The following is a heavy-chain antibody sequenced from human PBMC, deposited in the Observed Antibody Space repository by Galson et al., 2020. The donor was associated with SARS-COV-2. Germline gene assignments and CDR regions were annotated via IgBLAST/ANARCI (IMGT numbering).Heavy chain of an antibody. J-gene: IGHJ4*02. D-gene: IGHD4-17*01. CDR3: ARDPGDYGDYVD. Sequence: SVKVSCKASGGTFTSYAISWVRQAPGQGLEWMGGIIPIFGTANYAQKFQGRVTITADESTSTAYMELSSLRSEDTAVYYCARDPGDYGDYVDWGQGTLVTVSS. V-gene: IGHV1-69*13. CDR2: IIPIFGTA. CDR1: GGTFTSYA.